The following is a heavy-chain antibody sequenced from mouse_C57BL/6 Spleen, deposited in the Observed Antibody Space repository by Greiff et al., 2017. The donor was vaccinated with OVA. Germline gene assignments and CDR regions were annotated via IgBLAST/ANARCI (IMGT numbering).Heavy chain of an antibody. V-gene: IGHV1-26*01. D-gene: IGHD2-4*01. Sequence: EVQLQQSGPELVKPGASVKISCKASGYTFTDYYMNWVKQSHGKSLEWIGDLNPNNGGTSYNQKFKGKATLTVDKSSSTAYMERRSLISEDSAVYDCARGLYYDYDGYFDVWGTGTTVTVSS. CDR2: LNPNNGGT. CDR3: ARGLYYDYDGYFDV. J-gene: IGHJ1*03. CDR1: GYTFTDYY.